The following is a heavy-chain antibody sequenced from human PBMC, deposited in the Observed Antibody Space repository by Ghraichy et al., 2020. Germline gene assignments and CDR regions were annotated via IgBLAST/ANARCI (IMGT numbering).Heavy chain of an antibody. CDR3: AKSAKVAGNKDYYFHY. J-gene: IGHJ4*02. V-gene: IGHV3-30*18. D-gene: IGHD6-19*01. Sequence: GGSLRLSCAASGFSFSTYGMHWVRQAPGKGLEWVAAISDDGSNKYYVDSVKGRFTISRDNSKNTLYLQMNSLRAEDTAVYYCAKSAKVAGNKDYYFHYWGQGTLVTVSS. CDR1: GFSFSTYG. CDR2: ISDDGSNK.